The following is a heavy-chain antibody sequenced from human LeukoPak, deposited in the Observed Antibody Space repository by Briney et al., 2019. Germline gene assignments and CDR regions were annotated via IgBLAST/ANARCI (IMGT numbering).Heavy chain of an antibody. CDR1: GFTFSSYS. Sequence: GGSLRLSCAASGFTFSSYSMNWVRQAPGKGLEWVSSISSSSSYIYYEDSVKGRFTISRDNAKNSLYLQMTSLRAEDTAVYYCARGSGDYSGQGTLVTVSS. CDR3: ARGSGDY. CDR2: ISSSSSYI. J-gene: IGHJ4*02. V-gene: IGHV3-21*01.